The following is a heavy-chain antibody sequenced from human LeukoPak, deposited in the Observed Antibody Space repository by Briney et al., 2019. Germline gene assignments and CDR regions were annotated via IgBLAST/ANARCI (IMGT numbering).Heavy chain of an antibody. CDR2: INTNTGNP. D-gene: IGHD2-8*01. Sequence: AASVKVSCKASGYTFTGYYLHWVRQAPGQGLEWMGSINTNTGNPTYAQGFTGRFVFSLDTSDNTAYLQISSLQAEDTAVYSCASFFRTSALCYYLDYWGQGTLVTVSS. CDR3: ASFFRTSALCYYLDY. J-gene: IGHJ4*02. V-gene: IGHV7-4-1*02. CDR1: GYTFTGYY.